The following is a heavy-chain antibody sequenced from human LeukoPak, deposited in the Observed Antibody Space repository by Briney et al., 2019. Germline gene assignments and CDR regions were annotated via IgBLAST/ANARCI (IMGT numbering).Heavy chain of an antibody. CDR2: IYSTGST. CDR3: SRQIASAGTAGFDF. V-gene: IGHV4-4*07. J-gene: IGHJ4*02. D-gene: IGHD6-13*01. CDR1: GGSISSYY. Sequence: KPSETLSLTCTVSGGSISSYYWSWIRQPAGKGLEWIGRIYSTGSTNYNRSLKSRVTMSVDTSKNQFSLRLRSVTAADPAVYYCSRQIASAGTAGFDFWGQGALVTVSS.